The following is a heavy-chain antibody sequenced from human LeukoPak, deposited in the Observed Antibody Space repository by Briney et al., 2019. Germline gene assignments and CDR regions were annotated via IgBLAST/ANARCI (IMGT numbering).Heavy chain of an antibody. CDR1: GYTFTSYG. CDR3: ARDVERITIFGVVIDGNWFDP. J-gene: IGHJ5*02. D-gene: IGHD3-3*01. Sequence: ASVKVSCKASGYTFTSYGISWVRQAPGQGLERMGWISAYNGNTNYAQKLQGRVTMTTDTSTSTAYMELRSLRSDDTAVYYCARDVERITIFGVVIDGNWFDPWGQGTLVTVSS. CDR2: ISAYNGNT. V-gene: IGHV1-18*01.